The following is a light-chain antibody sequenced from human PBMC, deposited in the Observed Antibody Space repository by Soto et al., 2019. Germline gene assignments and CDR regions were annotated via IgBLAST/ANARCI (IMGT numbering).Light chain of an antibody. Sequence: DIQMTQSPSSLSASVGDRVTITCQARQDIAHYLNWYQQKPGKAPKLLIYDASNLETGVPSRFSGSGSGTHFTFTINSLQPEDIATYYCQKYDGVPLTFGGGTKVEIK. CDR2: DAS. CDR3: QKYDGVPLT. V-gene: IGKV1-33*01. J-gene: IGKJ4*01. CDR1: QDIAHY.